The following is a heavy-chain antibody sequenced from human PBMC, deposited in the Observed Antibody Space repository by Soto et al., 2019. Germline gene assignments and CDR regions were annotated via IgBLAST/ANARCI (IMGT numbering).Heavy chain of an antibody. CDR2: ISAYNGNT. CDR3: ARRTSSSSSYYYYGMDV. CDR1: GYTFTSYG. D-gene: IGHD6-13*01. Sequence: QVQLVQSGAEVKKPGASVKVSCKAPGYTFTSYGISWVRQAPGQGLEWMGWISAYNGNTNYAQKLQGRVTMTTDTSTSTAYMELRSLRSDDTAVYYCARRTSSSSSYYYYGMDVWGQGTTVTVSS. V-gene: IGHV1-18*01. J-gene: IGHJ6*02.